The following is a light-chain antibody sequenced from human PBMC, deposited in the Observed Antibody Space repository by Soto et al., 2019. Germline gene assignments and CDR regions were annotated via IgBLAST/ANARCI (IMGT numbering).Light chain of an antibody. CDR1: SSDVGGYNY. J-gene: IGLJ1*01. V-gene: IGLV2-14*03. CDR3: NSYTGSTTPFV. CDR2: DVT. Sequence: QSVLTQPASVSGSPGQSITISCTGTSSDVGGYNYVSWYQHHPDKAPKLVIYDVTNRPSGVSYRFSGSKSGNTASLTISGLQAEDEADDYCNSYTGSTTPFVFGTGTKVTVL.